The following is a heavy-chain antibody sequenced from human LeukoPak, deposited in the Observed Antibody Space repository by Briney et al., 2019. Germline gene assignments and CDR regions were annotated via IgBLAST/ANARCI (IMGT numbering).Heavy chain of an antibody. CDR1: GFTFSTYA. J-gene: IGHJ2*01. D-gene: IGHD4-17*01. CDR3: AKASPPPSNYGDYGYFDL. V-gene: IGHV3-23*01. CDR2: ISGSGGST. Sequence: GGSLRLSCAASGFTFSTYAMTWVRQAPGKGLEWVSAISGSGGSTYYADPVKGRFTISRDNSKNTLYMQMNSLRAEDTATYYCAKASPPPSNYGDYGYFDLWGRGTLVTVSS.